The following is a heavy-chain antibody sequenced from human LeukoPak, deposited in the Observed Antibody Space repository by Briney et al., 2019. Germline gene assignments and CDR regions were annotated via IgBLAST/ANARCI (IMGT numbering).Heavy chain of an antibody. CDR2: ISYDGSNK. CDR3: ARQQTYGIVRDTAFDI. J-gene: IGHJ3*02. Sequence: GGSLRLSCAVSGFIFSNYPMHWVRQAPGKGLEWVAAISYDGSNKYYADSVKGRLTISRDNSKNTLYVQINSLRAEDTAVYYCARQQTYGIVRDTAFDIWGQGTKVTISS. D-gene: IGHD2-21*01. CDR1: GFIFSNYP. V-gene: IGHV3-30-3*01.